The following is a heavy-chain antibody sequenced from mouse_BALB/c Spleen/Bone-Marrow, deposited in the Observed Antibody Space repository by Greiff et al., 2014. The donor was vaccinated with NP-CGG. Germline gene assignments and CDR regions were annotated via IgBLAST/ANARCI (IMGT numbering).Heavy chain of an antibody. J-gene: IGHJ4*01. CDR1: GYSFTGYF. CDR3: GRSKYGNYDAMDY. CDR2: INPYNGDT. Sequence: EVQLQQSGPELVKPGASVKISCKASGYSFTGYFMNWVKQSHGKSLEWIGRINPYNGDTFYNQKFKGKATLTVDKSSSTAHMEXXSLTSEDSAVYYCGRSKYGNYDAMDYWGQGTSVTVSS. D-gene: IGHD2-10*02. V-gene: IGHV1-37*01.